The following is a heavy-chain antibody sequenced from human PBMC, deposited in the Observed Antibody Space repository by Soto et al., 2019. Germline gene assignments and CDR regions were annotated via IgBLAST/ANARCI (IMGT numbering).Heavy chain of an antibody. V-gene: IGHV3-30-3*01. D-gene: IGHD3-3*01. Sequence: VGSLRLSCAASGFTFSSYAMRWVRQAPGKGLEWVAVISYDGSNKYYADSVKGRFTISRDNSKNTLYLQMNSLRAEDTAVYYCARSSSGYYYGMDVWGQGTTVTVSS. J-gene: IGHJ6*02. CDR2: ISYDGSNK. CDR3: ARSSSGYYYGMDV. CDR1: GFTFSSYA.